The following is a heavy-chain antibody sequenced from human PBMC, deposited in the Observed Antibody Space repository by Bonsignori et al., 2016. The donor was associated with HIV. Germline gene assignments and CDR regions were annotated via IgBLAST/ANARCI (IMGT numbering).Heavy chain of an antibody. CDR1: GYSVTESA. Sequence: QVQLLQSGAEVKKPGASVRVSCKVSGYSVTESAINWVRLAPGKGLEWMGGFDFHHKKTIDEQKFQGRITLTEDTSLDTAYMELSGLRSEDSAIYYCAASILTGYYYPDSWGPGTWSPSP. J-gene: IGHJ4*02. V-gene: IGHV1-24*01. D-gene: IGHD3-9*01. CDR3: AASILTGYYYPDS. CDR2: FDFHHKKT.